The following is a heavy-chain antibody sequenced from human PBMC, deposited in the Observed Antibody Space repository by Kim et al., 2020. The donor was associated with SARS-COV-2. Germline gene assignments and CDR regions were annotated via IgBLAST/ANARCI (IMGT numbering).Heavy chain of an antibody. V-gene: IGHV4-39*01. D-gene: IGHD3-9*01. CDR3: ASKEFYRHYYDILTRYYLSERFYYYGMDV. CDR2: IYYSGST. CDR1: GGSISSSSYY. Sequence: SETLSLTCTVSGGSISSSSYYWGWIRQPPGKGLEWIGSIYYSGSTYYNPSLKSRVTISVDTSKNQFSLKLSSVTAADTAVYYCASKEFYRHYYDILTRYYLSERFYYYGMDVWGQGTTVTVSS. J-gene: IGHJ6*02.